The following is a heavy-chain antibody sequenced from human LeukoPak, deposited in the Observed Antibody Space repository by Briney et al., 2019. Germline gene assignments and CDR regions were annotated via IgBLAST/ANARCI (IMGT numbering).Heavy chain of an antibody. J-gene: IGHJ2*01. D-gene: IGHD6-13*01. CDR3: ARVDAAAPDYWYFDL. CDR2: TSYDGSNK. V-gene: IGHV3-30-3*01. CDR1: GFTFSSYA. Sequence: GGTLRLSCAASGFTFSSYAMHWVRQAPGKGLEWVAVTSYDGSNKYYADSVKGRFTISRDNSKNTLYLQMNSLRAEDTAVYYCARVDAAAPDYWYFDLWGRGTLVTVSS.